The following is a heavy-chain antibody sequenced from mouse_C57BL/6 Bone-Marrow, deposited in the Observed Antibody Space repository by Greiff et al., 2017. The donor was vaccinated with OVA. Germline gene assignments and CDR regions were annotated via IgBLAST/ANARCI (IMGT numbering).Heavy chain of an antibody. CDR3: GSTGTGYYFDY. D-gene: IGHD4-1*02. Sequence: EVQLQQSGPELVKPGASVKMSCKASGYTFTDYNMHWVKQSHGKSLEWIGYINPNNGGTSYNQKFKGKATLTVNKSSSTAYMELRSLTSQDSAVYYCGSTGTGYYFDYWGQGTTLTVSS. V-gene: IGHV1-22*01. CDR1: GYTFTDYN. CDR2: INPNNGGT. J-gene: IGHJ2*01.